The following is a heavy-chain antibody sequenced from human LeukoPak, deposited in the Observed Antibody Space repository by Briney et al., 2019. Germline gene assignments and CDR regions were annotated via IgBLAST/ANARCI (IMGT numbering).Heavy chain of an antibody. J-gene: IGHJ4*02. CDR2: INHSGST. CDR3: ARVQGVDTAMNNYFDY. D-gene: IGHD5-18*01. V-gene: IGHV4-34*01. CDR1: GGSFSGYY. Sequence: SETLSLTCAVYGGSFSGYYWSWIRQPPGKGLEWIGEINHSGSTNYNPSLKSRVTISIDTSKNQFSLKLSSVTAADTAVYYCARVQGVDTAMNNYFDYWGKGTLVTVSS.